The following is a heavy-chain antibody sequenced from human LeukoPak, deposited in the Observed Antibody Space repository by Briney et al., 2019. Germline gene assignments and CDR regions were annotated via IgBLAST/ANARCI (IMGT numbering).Heavy chain of an antibody. J-gene: IGHJ6*03. CDR3: ARSGSGWYGNYYYYMDV. CDR2: INHSGST. D-gene: IGHD6-19*01. CDR1: GGSFSGYY. Sequence: SETLSLTCAVYGGSFSGYYWSWIRQPPGKGLEWIGEINHSGSTNYNPSLKSRVTISVDTSKNQFSLKLSSVTAADTAVYYCARSGSGWYGNYYYYMDVWGKGTTVTVSS. V-gene: IGHV4-34*01.